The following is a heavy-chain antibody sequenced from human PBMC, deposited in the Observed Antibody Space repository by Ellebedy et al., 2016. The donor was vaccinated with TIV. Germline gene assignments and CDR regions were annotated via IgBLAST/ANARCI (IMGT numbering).Heavy chain of an antibody. CDR1: GVSIRSRSYY. V-gene: IGHV4-39*07. J-gene: IGHJ4*02. CDR3: ARGEAEGWVVPLGY. CDR2: IYYSGST. D-gene: IGHD2-15*01. Sequence: MPSETLSLTCSGSGVSIRSRSYYWGWIRQPPGKGLEWIGSIYYSGSTHYNPSLKSRVSISVDTSKNQFSLKLNSVTAADTAVYYCARGEAEGWVVPLGYWGQGTLVTVSS.